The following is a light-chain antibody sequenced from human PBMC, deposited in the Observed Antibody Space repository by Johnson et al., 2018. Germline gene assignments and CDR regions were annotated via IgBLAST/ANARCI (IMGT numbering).Light chain of an antibody. J-gene: IGLJ1*01. CDR3: GTWDSSLSAGKV. CDR2: ENN. Sequence: QSVLTQPPSVSAAPGQKVTISCSGSSSNIGNNYVSWYQQLPGTAPKLLIYENNKRPSGIPDRFSGSKSGTSATLGITGLQTGDEAEYYCGTWDSSLSAGKVFGTGTKVTDL. V-gene: IGLV1-51*02. CDR1: SSNIGNNY.